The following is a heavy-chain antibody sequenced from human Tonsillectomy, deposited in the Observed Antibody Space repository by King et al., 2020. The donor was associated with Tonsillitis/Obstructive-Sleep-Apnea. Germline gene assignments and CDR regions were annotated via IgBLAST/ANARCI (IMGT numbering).Heavy chain of an antibody. CDR1: GYSFTSYW. V-gene: IGHV5-10-1*03. Sequence: QLVQSGAEVKKPGESLRISCKGSGYSFTSYWISWVRQMPGKGLEWRGRIDPSDSYTDYSPSFQGHVTISVDKSISTAYLQWSSLKASDTAMYYCASAGGYYSGMDVWGHGTTVTVSS. D-gene: IGHD3-10*01. CDR2: IDPSDSYT. CDR3: ASAGGYYSGMDV. J-gene: IGHJ6*02.